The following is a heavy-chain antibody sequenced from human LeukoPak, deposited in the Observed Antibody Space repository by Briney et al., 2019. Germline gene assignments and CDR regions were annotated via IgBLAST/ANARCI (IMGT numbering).Heavy chain of an antibody. CDR1: GFTFDDYA. D-gene: IGHD6-13*01. Sequence: PGGSLRLSCAASGFTFDDYAMHWVRQAPGKGLEWVSGISWNSGSIGYADSVKGRFTISRDNAKNSLYLRMNSLRAEDMALYYCAKEYSSSWYGDAFDIWGQGTLATVSS. CDR2: ISWNSGSI. J-gene: IGHJ4*02. CDR3: AKEYSSSWYGDAFDI. V-gene: IGHV3-9*03.